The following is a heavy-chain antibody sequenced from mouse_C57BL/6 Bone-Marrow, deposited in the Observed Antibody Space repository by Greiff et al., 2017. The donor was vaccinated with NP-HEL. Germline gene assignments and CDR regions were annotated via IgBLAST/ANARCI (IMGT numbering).Heavy chain of an antibody. CDR3: TRYYYGSGYFDY. V-gene: IGHV1-72*01. J-gene: IGHJ2*01. CDR1: GYTFTNYW. Sequence: QVQLQQPGAELVKPGASVKLSCKASGYTFTNYWIHWVKQRPGRGLEWIGRIDPSSGGTNYNEKFKSKATLTVDTSSSTAYMQLSSLTDEDSADYYGTRYYYGSGYFDYWGQGTTLTVSS. CDR2: IDPSSGGT. D-gene: IGHD1-1*01.